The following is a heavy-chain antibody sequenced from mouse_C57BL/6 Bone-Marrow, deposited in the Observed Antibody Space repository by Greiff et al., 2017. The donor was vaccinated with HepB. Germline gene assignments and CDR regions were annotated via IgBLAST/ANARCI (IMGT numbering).Heavy chain of an antibody. D-gene: IGHD1-1*01. V-gene: IGHV14-3*01. J-gene: IGHJ2*01. CDR3: ARRRGYYYGSRGYFDY. CDR1: GFNIKNTY. CDR2: IDPANGNT. Sequence: EVQLQQSVAELVRPGASVKLSCTASGFNIKNTYMHWVKQRPEQGLEWIGRIDPANGNTKYAPKFQGKATITADTSSNTAYLQLSSLTSEDTAIYYCARRRGYYYGSRGYFDYWGQGTTLTVSS.